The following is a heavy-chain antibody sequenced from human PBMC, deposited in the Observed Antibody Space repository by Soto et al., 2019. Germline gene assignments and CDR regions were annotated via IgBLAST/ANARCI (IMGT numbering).Heavy chain of an antibody. D-gene: IGHD2-2*03. Sequence: PGGSLRLSCTASGLPHSSFAMMWVRQAPGKGLECVSGIYGSGRGIEYADSVKGRFTIARDNSKNTVYLQMTDLSADDTAVYYCAKDAVYNDGFWLMDNWGQGTQVTVSS. CDR3: AKDAVYNDGFWLMDN. V-gene: IGHV3-23*05. CDR2: IYGSGRGI. J-gene: IGHJ4*02. CDR1: GLPHSSFA.